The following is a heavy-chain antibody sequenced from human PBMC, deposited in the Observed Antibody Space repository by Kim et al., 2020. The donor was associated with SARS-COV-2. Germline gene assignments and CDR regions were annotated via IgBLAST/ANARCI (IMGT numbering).Heavy chain of an antibody. D-gene: IGHD2-21*02. CDR3: ATIFGGNSDLQDWYFDL. CDR2: IYPGDSDT. V-gene: IGHV5-51*01. J-gene: IGHJ2*01. Sequence: GESLKISCKGSGYSFTSYWIGWVRQMPGKGLEWMGIIYPGDSDTRYSPSFQGKVTISADKSISTAYLQWSSLKASDTAMYYCATIFGGNSDLQDWYFDLWGRGTLVTVSS. CDR1: GYSFTSYW.